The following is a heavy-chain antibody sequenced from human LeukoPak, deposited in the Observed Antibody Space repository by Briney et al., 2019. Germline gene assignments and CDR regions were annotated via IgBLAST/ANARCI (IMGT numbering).Heavy chain of an antibody. D-gene: IGHD2-2*02. CDR1: RFSLSTSGVG. J-gene: IGHJ5*02. V-gene: IGHV2-5*01. CDR2: IYWNDDK. CDR3: AHTIRGYCSSTSCYTGNWFDP. Sequence: QTLTLTCTFSRFSLSTSGVGVGWIRQPPGKALEWLALIYWNDDKRYSPSLKSRLPITKDTSKNQVVPTMTNMDPVDTATYYCAHTIRGYCSSTSCYTGNWFDPWGQGTLVTVSS.